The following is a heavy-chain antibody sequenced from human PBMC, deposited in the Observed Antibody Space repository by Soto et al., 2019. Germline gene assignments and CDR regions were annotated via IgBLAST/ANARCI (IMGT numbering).Heavy chain of an antibody. CDR3: ARATYYDSSGYTPYWYFDL. CDR1: GFTFSSYW. Sequence: EVQLVESGGGLVQPGGSLRLSCAASGFTFSSYWMHWVRQAPGKGLVWVSRINSDGSSTSYADSVKGRFTISRDNAKNTLYLKMNSLRAEDTAVYYCARATYYDSSGYTPYWYFDLWGRGTLVTVSS. V-gene: IGHV3-74*01. CDR2: INSDGSST. J-gene: IGHJ2*01. D-gene: IGHD3-22*01.